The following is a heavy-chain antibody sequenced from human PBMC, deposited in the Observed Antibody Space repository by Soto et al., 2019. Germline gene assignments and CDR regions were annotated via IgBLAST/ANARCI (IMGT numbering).Heavy chain of an antibody. CDR1: GFTFSSYG. Sequence: GGSLRLSCAASGFTFSSYGMHWVRQAPGKGLEWVAVIWYDGSNKYYADSVKGRFTISRDNSKNTLYLQMNSLRAEDTAVYYCAGHKKKGKQMVDDDFDIWGQGTMVTVSS. CDR2: IWYDGSNK. CDR3: AGHKKKGKQMVDDDFDI. D-gene: IGHD6-13*01. J-gene: IGHJ3*02. V-gene: IGHV3-33*01.